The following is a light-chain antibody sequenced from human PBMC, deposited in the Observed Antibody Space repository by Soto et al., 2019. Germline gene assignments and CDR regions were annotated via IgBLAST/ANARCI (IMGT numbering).Light chain of an antibody. CDR2: SAS. V-gene: IGKV1-39*01. CDR3: QQSFSPLPIT. Sequence: DIQMSQSPASLSASIGDRVTITCRASQNIYKSVNWYQQKPGKAPKRLIFSASSLRSGVPSRFSGSGSGTDFTLTINTLQSEDFATYYCQQSFSPLPITFGQGTRLEIK. CDR1: QNIYKS. J-gene: IGKJ5*01.